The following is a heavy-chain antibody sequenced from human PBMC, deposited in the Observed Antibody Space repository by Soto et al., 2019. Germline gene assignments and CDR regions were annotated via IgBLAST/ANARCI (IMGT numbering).Heavy chain of an antibody. D-gene: IGHD6-13*01. Sequence: SETLSLTCTVSGGSISSNYWTWIRQPPGKGLEWIGYVYNSGSTNYNPSLKSRVTISEDTSKSQFSLKVNSMTAADTAVYYCARYRREAVAGYTLDNWGQGILVTAPQ. J-gene: IGHJ4*02. V-gene: IGHV4-59*01. CDR3: ARYRREAVAGYTLDN. CDR2: VYNSGST. CDR1: GGSISSNY.